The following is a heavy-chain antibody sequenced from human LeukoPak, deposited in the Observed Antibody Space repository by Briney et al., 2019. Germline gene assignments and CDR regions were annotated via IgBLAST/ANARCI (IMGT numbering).Heavy chain of an antibody. CDR1: GGSFSGYY. J-gene: IGHJ3*02. CDR2: IYHSGST. D-gene: IGHD1-26*01. CDR3: ARCREWELGHAFDI. Sequence: SETLSLTCAVYGGSFSGYYWSWIRQPPGKGLEWIGYIYHSGSTYYNPSLKSRVTISVDRSKNQFSLKLSSVTAADTAVYYCARCREWELGHAFDIWGQGTMVTVSS. V-gene: IGHV4-30-2*01.